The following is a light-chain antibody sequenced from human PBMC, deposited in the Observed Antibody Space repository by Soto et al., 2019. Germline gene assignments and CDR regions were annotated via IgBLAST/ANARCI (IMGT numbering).Light chain of an antibody. J-gene: IGLJ1*01. Sequence: QSVLTQPPSASGAPGQSVTISCTGTSSDVVAYNYVSWYQQLPGKAPKLIIYEVSKRPSGVPDRFSGSKSGNTASLTVSGLQAEDEADYYCTSYAGTYSFSYVFGTGTKVTVL. CDR3: TSYAGTYSFSYV. V-gene: IGLV2-8*01. CDR2: EVS. CDR1: SSDVVAYNY.